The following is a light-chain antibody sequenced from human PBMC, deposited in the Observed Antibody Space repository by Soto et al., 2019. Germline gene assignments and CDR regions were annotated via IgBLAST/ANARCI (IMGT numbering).Light chain of an antibody. V-gene: IGKV3-20*01. CDR2: GAS. CDR1: QSVSSSY. Sequence: EIVLTQSPGTLSLSPGERATLSCRASQSVSSSYLAWYQQKPGQAPRLLIYGASSRATGIPDRFSGSGSGTDFPLTISRLWLEDLAVYYCQQYCSTGTFGQGTKVESK. J-gene: IGKJ1*01. CDR3: QQYCSTGT.